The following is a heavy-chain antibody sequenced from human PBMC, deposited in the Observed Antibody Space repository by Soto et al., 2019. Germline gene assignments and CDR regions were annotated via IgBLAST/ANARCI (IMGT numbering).Heavy chain of an antibody. Sequence: SETMSLTCTVSGGSISSSSYYWGWIRQPPGKGLEWFGSIYYSGSTYYNPSLKSRVTISVDTSKNQFSLKLSSVTAADTAVYYCASQERTYYYDSSGYYRHDAFDIWGQGTMVTVS. J-gene: IGHJ3*02. CDR2: IYYSGST. CDR1: GGSISSSSYY. D-gene: IGHD3-22*01. CDR3: ASQERTYYYDSSGYYRHDAFDI. V-gene: IGHV4-39*01.